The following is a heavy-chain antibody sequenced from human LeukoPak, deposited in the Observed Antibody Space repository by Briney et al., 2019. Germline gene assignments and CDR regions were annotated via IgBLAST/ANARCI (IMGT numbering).Heavy chain of an antibody. CDR3: ANYVDSYGGYGIDY. J-gene: IGHJ4*02. CDR1: GFTFDYYA. Sequence: PGGSLRLSCAASGFTFDYYAMHWVRQAPGKGLEWVSGISWNSGSIGYADSVKGRFTISRDNAKNSLYLQMNSLRAEDTAVYYCANYVDSYGGYGIDYWGQGTLVTVSS. V-gene: IGHV3-9*01. CDR2: ISWNSGSI. D-gene: IGHD4-17*01.